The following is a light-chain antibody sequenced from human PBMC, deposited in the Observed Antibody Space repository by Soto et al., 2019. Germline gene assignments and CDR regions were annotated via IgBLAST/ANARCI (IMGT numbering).Light chain of an antibody. CDR2: GAS. Sequence: EIVLTQSPGTLSLSPGERATLSGRASQSVSSSYLAWYQQKPGQAPRLLIYGASSRATGIPDRFSGSGSGTDFTLTISRLEPEDFAVYYCQQYGSSPTWTFGQGTKV. CDR1: QSVSSSY. CDR3: QQYGSSPTWT. J-gene: IGKJ1*01. V-gene: IGKV3-20*01.